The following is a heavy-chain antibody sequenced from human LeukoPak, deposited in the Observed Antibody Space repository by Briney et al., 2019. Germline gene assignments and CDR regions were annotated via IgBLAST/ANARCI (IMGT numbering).Heavy chain of an antibody. V-gene: IGHV1-18*04. D-gene: IGHD4-23*01. J-gene: IGHJ3*02. CDR3: ASSSGGKRGNDAFDI. Sequence: ASVKVSCKASGYTFTGYYMHWVRQAPGQGLEWMGWISAYNGNTNYAQKLQGRVTMTTDTSTSTAYMELKSLRADDTAVYYCASSSGGKRGNDAFDIWGQGTIVTVSS. CDR2: ISAYNGNT. CDR1: GYTFTGYY.